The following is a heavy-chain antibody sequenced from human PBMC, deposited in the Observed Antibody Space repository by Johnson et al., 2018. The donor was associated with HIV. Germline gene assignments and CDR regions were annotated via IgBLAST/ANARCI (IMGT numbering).Heavy chain of an antibody. V-gene: IGHV3-33*01. CDR1: GFTFSSYG. Sequence: QVQLVESGGGVVQPGRSLRLSCAASGFTFSSYGMHWVRQAPGKGLEWVAVIWYDGSNKYYAYSVKGRFTISRDNSKNTLYLQMNSLRAEDTAVYYCAREDQDAFDSWGQVTMVTVSS. J-gene: IGHJ3*02. CDR3: AREDQDAFDS. CDR2: IWYDGSNK.